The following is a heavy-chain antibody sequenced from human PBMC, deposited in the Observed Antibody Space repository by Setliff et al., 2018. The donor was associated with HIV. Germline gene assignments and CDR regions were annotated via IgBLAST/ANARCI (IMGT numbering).Heavy chain of an antibody. V-gene: IGHV3-48*01. J-gene: IGHJ4*01. CDR1: GFTFGDYA. CDR2: ISMSSHTSV. D-gene: IGHD1-26*01. Sequence: GGSLRLSCTASGFTFGDYAMSWVRQAPGKGLEWVSYISMSSHTSVIYSDSVKGRFTISRDNARNSFYLQMNSPRVDDTAVYFCARDKWASGFDFWGHGTLVTVSS. CDR3: ARDKWASGFDF.